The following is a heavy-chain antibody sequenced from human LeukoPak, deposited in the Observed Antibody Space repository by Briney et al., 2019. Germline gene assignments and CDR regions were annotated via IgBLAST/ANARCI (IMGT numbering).Heavy chain of an antibody. V-gene: IGHV4-34*01. Sequence: SETLSLTCAVYGGSFSGYYWSWIRQPPGKGLEWIGEINHSGSTNYNSSLKSRVTISVDTSKNQFSLKLSSVTAADTAVYYCARGYYGSGSHCCHMDVWGKGATITVS. J-gene: IGHJ6*03. CDR3: ARGYYGSGSHCCHMDV. D-gene: IGHD3-10*01. CDR2: INHSGST. CDR1: GGSFSGYY.